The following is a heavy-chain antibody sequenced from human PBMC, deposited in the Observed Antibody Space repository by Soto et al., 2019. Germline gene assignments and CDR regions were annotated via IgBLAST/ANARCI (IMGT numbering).Heavy chain of an antibody. CDR2: VYSNGNT. Sequence: QVQLQESGPGLVKPSQTLSLTCTVSDDSLTTNKYAWTWIRQNPEKSLEWIGYVYSNGNTRSSPSLQSRVSMSVDTSKSHFSLRLSSVTAAATAVYFCARASYFRPSGSYYFVSWGQGTLVTVSS. CDR1: DDSLTTNKYA. CDR3: ARASYFRPSGSYYFVS. D-gene: IGHD3-10*01. J-gene: IGHJ4*02. V-gene: IGHV4-31*03.